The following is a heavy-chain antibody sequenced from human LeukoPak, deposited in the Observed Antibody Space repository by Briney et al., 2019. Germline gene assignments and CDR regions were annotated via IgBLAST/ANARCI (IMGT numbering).Heavy chain of an antibody. D-gene: IGHD5-12*01. Sequence: SETLSLTCTVSGGSISSYYWSWVRQPPGKGLEWIGYIYHSGSTKYNPSLKSRVTISVDTSKNQFSLKLSSVTAADTAVYYCARDGYSGNDGLWGQGTLVTVSS. CDR2: IYHSGST. CDR3: ARDGYSGNDGL. CDR1: GGSISSYY. V-gene: IGHV4-59*01. J-gene: IGHJ4*02.